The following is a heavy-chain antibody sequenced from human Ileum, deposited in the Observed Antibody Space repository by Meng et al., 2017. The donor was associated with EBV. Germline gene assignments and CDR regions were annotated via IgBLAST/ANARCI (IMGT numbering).Heavy chain of an antibody. J-gene: IGHJ4*02. CDR2: IYHSGST. CDR1: GGSISRSNW. V-gene: IGHV4-4*02. Sequence: QVQLRESGPGLVKPSGTLSLTCAVSGGSISRSNWWSWVRQPPGKGLEWIGEIYHSGSTNYNPSLKSRVTMSVDKSKNQFSLNLSSVTAADTAVYYCARVGQWLPIDYWGQGTLVTVSS. CDR3: ARVGQWLPIDY. D-gene: IGHD6-19*01.